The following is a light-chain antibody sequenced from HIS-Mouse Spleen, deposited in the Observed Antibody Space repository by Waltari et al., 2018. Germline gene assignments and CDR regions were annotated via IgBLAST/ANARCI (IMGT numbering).Light chain of an antibody. Sequence: DIQMTQSPSTLSASVGDRVTITCRASQSISSWLAWYQQKPGKAPKLLIYQATSLESGVPSRFSGSGSGTEFTLTISRLQADDFATYYCKQYNSYPWTFGQGTKVEIK. CDR2: QAT. CDR1: QSISSW. J-gene: IGKJ1*01. CDR3: KQYNSYPWT. V-gene: IGKV1-5*03.